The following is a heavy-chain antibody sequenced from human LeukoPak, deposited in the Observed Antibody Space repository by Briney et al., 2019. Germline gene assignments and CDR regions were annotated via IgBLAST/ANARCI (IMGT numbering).Heavy chain of an antibody. CDR2: FDPEDGET. D-gene: IGHD3-3*01. CDR3: ATVPENYDFWSAKRHRQRNFDY. J-gene: IGHJ4*02. Sequence: GASVKVSCKVSGYTLTELSMHWVRQAPGKGVEWMGGFDPEDGETIYAQKFQGRVTMTEDTSTDTAYMELSSLRSEDTAVYYCATVPENYDFWSAKRHRQRNFDYWGRGTLVTVSS. CDR1: GYTLTELS. V-gene: IGHV1-24*01.